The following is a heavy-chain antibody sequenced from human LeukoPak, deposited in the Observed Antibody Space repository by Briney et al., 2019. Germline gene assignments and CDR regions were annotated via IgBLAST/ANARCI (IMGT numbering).Heavy chain of an antibody. CDR2: IYSGGST. D-gene: IGHD3-10*01. Sequence: GGSLRLSCVASGFTFSKYTMDWVRQAPGKGLEWVSVIYSGGSTYYADSVKGRFTISRDNSKSTLYLQMNSLRVEDTAVYYCARDRVSGSGSIDYWGQGTLVTVSS. CDR1: GFTFSKYT. J-gene: IGHJ4*02. V-gene: IGHV3-66*01. CDR3: ARDRVSGSGSIDY.